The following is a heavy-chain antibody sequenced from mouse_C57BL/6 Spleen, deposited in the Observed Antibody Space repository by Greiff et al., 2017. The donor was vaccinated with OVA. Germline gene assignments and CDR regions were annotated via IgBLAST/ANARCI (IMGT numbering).Heavy chain of an antibody. D-gene: IGHD2-3*01. CDR2: INPSTGVT. CDR1: GYSFTGYY. CDR3: ARFYDGYYGFAY. J-gene: IGHJ3*01. V-gene: IGHV1-42*01. Sequence: EVQLQQSGPELVKPGASVKISCKASGYSFTGYYMNWVKQSPEKSLEWIGEINPSTGVTTYNQKFKAKATLTVDKSSSTAYMQLKSLTSEDSAVYYCARFYDGYYGFAYWGQGTLVTVSA.